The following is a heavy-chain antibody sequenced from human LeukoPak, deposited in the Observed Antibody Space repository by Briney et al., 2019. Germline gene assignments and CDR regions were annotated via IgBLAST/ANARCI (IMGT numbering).Heavy chain of an antibody. CDR3: ARDSEPFQH. Sequence: PSETLSLTCTVSGGSISSYYWSWIRQPPGKGLEWIGYIYYSGSTNYNPSLKSRVTISVDTSKNQFSLKLSSVTAADTAVYYCARDSEPFQHWGQGTLVPFSS. CDR1: GGSISSYY. CDR2: IYYSGST. J-gene: IGHJ1*01. D-gene: IGHD1-26*01. V-gene: IGHV4-59*01.